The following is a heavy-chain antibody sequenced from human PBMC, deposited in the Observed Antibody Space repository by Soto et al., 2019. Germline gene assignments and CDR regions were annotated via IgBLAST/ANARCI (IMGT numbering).Heavy chain of an antibody. V-gene: IGHV3-66*01. Sequence: SLRLSCAASGFTVSSNYMSWVRQAPGKGLEWVSVIYSGGSTYYADSVKGRFTISRDNSKNTLYLQMNSLRAEDTAVYYCARDSRYCSGGSCYWFDYYYGMDVWGQGTTVTVSS. CDR2: IYSGGST. CDR3: ARDSRYCSGGSCYWFDYYYGMDV. CDR1: GFTVSSNY. J-gene: IGHJ6*02. D-gene: IGHD2-15*01.